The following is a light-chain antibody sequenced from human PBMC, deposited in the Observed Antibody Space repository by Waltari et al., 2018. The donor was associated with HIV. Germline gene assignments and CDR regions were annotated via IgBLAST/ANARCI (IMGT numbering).Light chain of an antibody. CDR3: QSYDSRLSEGV. V-gene: IGLV1-40*01. CDR1: STNIGAGYA. J-gene: IGLJ2*01. Sequence: STNIGAGYAVHWYQHTPGAAPRLLIFTNNNRPSGVPARFSGAKSGTSASLTITGLQAEDEGEYFCQSYDSRLSEGVFGGGTKLTVL. CDR2: TNN.